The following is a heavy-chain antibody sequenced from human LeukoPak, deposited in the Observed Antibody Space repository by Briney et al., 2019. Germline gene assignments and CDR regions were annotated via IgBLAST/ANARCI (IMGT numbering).Heavy chain of an antibody. CDR2: INPNSGGT. J-gene: IGHJ4*02. CDR1: GYTFTGYY. V-gene: IGHV1-2*02. Sequence: ASVKVSCKASGYTFTGYYMHWVRQAPGQGLEWMGWINPNSGGTNYAQKFQGRVTMTRDTSISTACMELSRLRSDDTAVYYCASEVLRFLEWLPANSLDYWGQGTLVTVSS. D-gene: IGHD3-3*01. CDR3: ASEVLRFLEWLPANSLDY.